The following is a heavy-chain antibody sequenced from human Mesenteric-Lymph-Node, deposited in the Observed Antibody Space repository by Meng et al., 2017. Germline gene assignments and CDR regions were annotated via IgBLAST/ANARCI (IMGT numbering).Heavy chain of an antibody. V-gene: IGHV3-23*01. CDR3: ARDQGHNDYVVDY. J-gene: IGHJ4*02. D-gene: IGHD4-17*01. CDR2: ISGSGGST. CDR1: GFTFSSYA. Sequence: GESLKISCAASGFTFSSYAMSWVRQAPGKGLEWVSAISGSGGSTYYADSVKGRFTISRDNSKSTLFLQMNSLRAEDTAVYYCARDQGHNDYVVDYWGQGTLVTVSS.